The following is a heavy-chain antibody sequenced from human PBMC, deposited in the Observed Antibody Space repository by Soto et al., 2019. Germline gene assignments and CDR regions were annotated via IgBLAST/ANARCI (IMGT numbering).Heavy chain of an antibody. V-gene: IGHV4-59*01. Sequence: PSETLSLSCSVSGGSIRNYSWSWIRQHPGKGLEWLGYINYTGSTKYSPSLKRRVSMSLDRSKSQFSLSRNSVTAADPAVYFCARTLAMIRGADSYYTLDVWGQGTTVTVSS. CDR1: GGSIRNYS. CDR3: ARTLAMIRGADSYYTLDV. D-gene: IGHD3-10*01. CDR2: INYTGST. J-gene: IGHJ6*02.